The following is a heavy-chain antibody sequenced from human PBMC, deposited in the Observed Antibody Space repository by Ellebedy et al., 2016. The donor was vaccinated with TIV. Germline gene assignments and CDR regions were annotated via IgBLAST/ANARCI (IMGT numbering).Heavy chain of an antibody. CDR3: VKSSGTMDV. V-gene: IGHV3-23*01. Sequence: GESLKIPCAASGFTFSSFGMTWARQAPGKGLEWVSGISSGCIKYYADSARGRFTLSRDNSKNTLYLQMNSLRAEETATYYCVKSSGTMDVWGPGTTVTVSS. CDR1: GFTFSSFG. J-gene: IGHJ6*02. D-gene: IGHD6-6*01. CDR2: ISSGCIK.